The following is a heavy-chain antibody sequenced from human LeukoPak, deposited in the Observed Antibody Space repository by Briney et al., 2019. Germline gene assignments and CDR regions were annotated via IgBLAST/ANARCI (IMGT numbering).Heavy chain of an antibody. V-gene: IGHV3-48*01. CDR3: ARDVGYDFWSGYNWFDP. J-gene: IGHJ5*02. D-gene: IGHD3-3*01. CDR2: ISSSSSTI. CDR1: GFTFSSYS. Sequence: PGGSLRLSCAASGFTFSSYSMNWVRQAPGKGLEWVSYISSSSSTIYYADSVKGRFTISRDNAKNSLYLQMNSLRAEDTAVYYCARDVGYDFWSGYNWFDPWGQGTLVTVSS.